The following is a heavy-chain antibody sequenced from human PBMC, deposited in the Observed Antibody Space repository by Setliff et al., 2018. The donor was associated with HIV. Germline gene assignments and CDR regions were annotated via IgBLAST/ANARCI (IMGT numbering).Heavy chain of an antibody. CDR1: GGSISSGGYY. V-gene: IGHV4-31*03. CDR2: IYYSGST. J-gene: IGHJ5*02. Sequence: SETLSLTCTVSGGSISSGGYYWSWIRQHPGKGLEWIGYIYYSGSTYYNPSLKSRVTMSVDTSKNQFSLKLSSVTAADTAVYYCARVVVPAAIKRGRDWFDPWGQGTLVTVSS. D-gene: IGHD2-2*01. CDR3: ARVVVPAAIKRGRDWFDP.